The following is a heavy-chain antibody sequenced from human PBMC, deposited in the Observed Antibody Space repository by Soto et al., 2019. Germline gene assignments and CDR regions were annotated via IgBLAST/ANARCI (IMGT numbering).Heavy chain of an antibody. Sequence: SETLSLTCTVSGGSISSYYWSWIRQPPGKGLEWIGYIYYSGSTNYNPSLKSRVTISVDTSKNQFSLKLSSVTAADTAVYYCAREVTSMVRGNWFDPWGQGTLVTVSS. J-gene: IGHJ5*02. CDR3: AREVTSMVRGNWFDP. V-gene: IGHV4-59*01. CDR1: GGSISSYY. D-gene: IGHD3-10*01. CDR2: IYYSGST.